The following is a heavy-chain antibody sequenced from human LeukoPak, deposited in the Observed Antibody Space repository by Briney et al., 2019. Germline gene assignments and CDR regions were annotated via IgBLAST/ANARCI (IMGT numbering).Heavy chain of an antibody. CDR1: GFTFSTYW. Sequence: PGGSLRLSCAASGFTFSTYWMNWVRQAPGKGPEWVANINQDGSVKYYVDSVKGRFTISRDNAKNSLYLQMNSLRAEDTAVYYCARDRFRNYYDSSGYPDWGQGTLVTVSS. CDR3: ARDRFRNYYDSSGYPD. CDR2: INQDGSVK. V-gene: IGHV3-7*05. J-gene: IGHJ4*02. D-gene: IGHD3-22*01.